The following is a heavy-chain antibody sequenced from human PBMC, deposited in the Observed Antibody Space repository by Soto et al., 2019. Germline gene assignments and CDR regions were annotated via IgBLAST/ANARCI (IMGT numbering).Heavy chain of an antibody. D-gene: IGHD5-18*01. V-gene: IGHV4-59*08. Sequence: QVQLQESGPGLVKPSETLSLTCIVSGGSISNYYWSWIRQPPGKGLEWIGYIYYSGSTNYNPSLPSRVTISVDTSNNQFSLKLSSVTAADTAVYYCARHRYSYGVYYFDYWGQGTLVTVSS. J-gene: IGHJ4*02. CDR1: GGSISNYY. CDR3: ARHRYSYGVYYFDY. CDR2: IYYSGST.